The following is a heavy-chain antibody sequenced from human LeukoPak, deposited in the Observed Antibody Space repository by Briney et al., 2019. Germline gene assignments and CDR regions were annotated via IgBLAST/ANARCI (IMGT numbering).Heavy chain of an antibody. V-gene: IGHV1-69*13. D-gene: IGHD3-10*01. Sequence: SVKVSCKASGGTFSSYAISWVRQAPGQGLEWMGGIIPIFGTANYAQKFQGRVTITADESTSTAYMELSSLRSEDTAVYYCARVGRRSGSYSYAFDIWGQGTMVTVSS. CDR1: GGTFSSYA. CDR2: IIPIFGTA. CDR3: ARVGRRSGSYSYAFDI. J-gene: IGHJ3*02.